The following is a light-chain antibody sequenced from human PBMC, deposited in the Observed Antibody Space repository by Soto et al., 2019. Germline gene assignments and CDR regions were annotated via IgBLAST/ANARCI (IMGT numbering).Light chain of an antibody. Sequence: QSVLTQPRSVSGSPGQSVTISCTGTSSDVGGYNYVSWYQQHPGKAPKLMIYDVSKRPSGVPDRFSGSKSGNTASLTISGLQAEDEADYYRCSYAGSYTFNVFGTGTKV. CDR1: SSDVGGYNY. V-gene: IGLV2-11*01. CDR2: DVS. J-gene: IGLJ1*01. CDR3: CSYAGSYTFNV.